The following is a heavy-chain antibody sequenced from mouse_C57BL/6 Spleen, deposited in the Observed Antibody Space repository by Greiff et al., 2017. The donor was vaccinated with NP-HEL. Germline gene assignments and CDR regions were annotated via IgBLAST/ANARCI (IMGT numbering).Heavy chain of an antibody. CDR3: ARDSFPSGDRAWFAY. V-gene: IGHV5-4*01. J-gene: IGHJ3*01. CDR2: ISDGGSYT. D-gene: IGHD3-3*01. CDR1: GFTFSSYA. Sequence: EVQLQESGGGLVKPGGSLKLSCAASGFTFSSYAMSWVRQTPEKRLEWVATISDGGSYTYYPDNVKGRFTISRDNAKNNLYLQMSHLKSEDAAMYYCARDSFPSGDRAWFAYWGQGTLVTVSA.